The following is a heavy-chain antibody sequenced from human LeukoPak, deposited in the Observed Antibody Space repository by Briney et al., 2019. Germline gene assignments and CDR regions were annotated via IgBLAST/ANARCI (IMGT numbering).Heavy chain of an antibody. CDR3: ARSPNRYCSGGSCYYDAFDI. V-gene: IGHV4-59*01. CDR2: IYYSGST. Sequence: SETLSLTCTVSGGSISSYYWSWIRQPPGKGLEWIGYIYYSGSTNYNPSLKSRVTISVDTSKNQFSLKLSSVTAADTAVYYCARSPNRYCSGGSCYYDAFDIWGQGTMVTVSS. J-gene: IGHJ3*02. CDR1: GGSISSYY. D-gene: IGHD2-15*01.